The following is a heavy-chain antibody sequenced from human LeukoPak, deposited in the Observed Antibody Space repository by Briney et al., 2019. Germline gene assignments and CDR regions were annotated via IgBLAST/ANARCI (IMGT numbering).Heavy chain of an antibody. V-gene: IGHV1-2*03. CDR3: ARDIGSAYRNGLYYCFGMDV. Sequence: LGASVTVSCKASGYTFTGYYMHWVRQAPGQGLEWMGWINPNSGDTNYAQKFQGRVTMTRDTSISTAYVELSRLRSDDTAVYYCARDIGSAYRNGLYYCFGMDVWGQGTTVTVSS. CDR2: INPNSGDT. CDR1: GYTFTGYY. J-gene: IGHJ6*02. D-gene: IGHD5-18*01.